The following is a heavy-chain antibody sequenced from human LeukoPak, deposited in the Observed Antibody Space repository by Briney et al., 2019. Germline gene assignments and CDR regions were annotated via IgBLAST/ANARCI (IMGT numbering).Heavy chain of an antibody. CDR1: EFAFSRNN. D-gene: IGHD2-21*02. Sequence: GGSLRLSCAASEFAFSRNNMHWVRQAPGKGLEWVSFISYDGSDKNYAESVKGRSTISRDNSKNTLFLQMNSLGAGDTALYYCAKDQGGGHCSFDYWGQGPLVTVSS. CDR2: ISYDGSDK. V-gene: IGHV3-30*02. J-gene: IGHJ4*02. CDR3: AKDQGGGHCSFDY.